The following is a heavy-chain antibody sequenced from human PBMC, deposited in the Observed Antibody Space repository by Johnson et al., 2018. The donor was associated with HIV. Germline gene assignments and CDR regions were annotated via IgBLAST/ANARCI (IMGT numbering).Heavy chain of an antibody. CDR1: GFTFNDYY. Sequence: QVQLVESGGGLVKPGGSLRLSCAASGFTFNDYYMNWMRQAPGKGLEWVSHISSSGATTYYADSVKGRFPISRDNSKNSLYLQMNSLRTEDTALYYCAKDYTAMVSSDAFDIWGQGTMVTVSS. CDR2: ISSSGATT. V-gene: IGHV3-11*01. CDR3: AKDYTAMVSSDAFDI. J-gene: IGHJ3*02. D-gene: IGHD5-18*01.